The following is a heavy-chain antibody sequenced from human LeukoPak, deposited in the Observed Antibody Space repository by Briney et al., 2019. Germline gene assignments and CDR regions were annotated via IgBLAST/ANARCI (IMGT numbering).Heavy chain of an antibody. J-gene: IGHJ4*02. CDR3: ARTATSGYSGLYYFDY. D-gene: IGHD5-12*01. CDR2: NIPIFGTA. V-gene: IGHV1-69*13. CDR1: GGTFSSYA. Sequence: SVKVSCKASGGTFSSYAISWVRQAPGQGLEWMGGNIPIFGTANYAQKFQGRVTITADESTSTAYMELSSLRSEDTAVYYCARTATSGYSGLYYFDYWGQGTLVTVSS.